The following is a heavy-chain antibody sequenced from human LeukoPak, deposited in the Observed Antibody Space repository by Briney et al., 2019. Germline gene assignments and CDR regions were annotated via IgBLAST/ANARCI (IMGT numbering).Heavy chain of an antibody. J-gene: IGHJ4*02. CDR2: IKQDGSEK. V-gene: IGHV3-7*01. Sequence: GGSLRLSCAASGFSFSSYWMSWVRQAPGKGLEWVANIKQDGSEKYYADTVKGRFTISRDNAKNSLYLQMNSLRAEDTAMYYCTRNHYYASETSETSYNPFDYWGQGTLVTVSS. D-gene: IGHD3-10*01. CDR3: TRNHYYASETSETSYNPFDY. CDR1: GFSFSSYW.